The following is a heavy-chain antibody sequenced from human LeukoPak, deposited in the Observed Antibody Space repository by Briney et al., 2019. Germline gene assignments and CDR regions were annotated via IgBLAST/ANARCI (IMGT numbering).Heavy chain of an antibody. D-gene: IGHD3-22*01. V-gene: IGHV3-33*01. CDR2: IWYDGSNK. J-gene: IGHJ4*02. CDR1: GFTFSSYG. CDR3: ARHNHYYHSRGFDY. Sequence: GGSLRLSCAASGFTFSSYGMHWVRQAPGKGLEWVAVIWYDGSNKYYADSVKGRFTISRDNSKNTLYLQMNSLRAEDTAVYYCARHNHYYHSRGFDYWGQGTLVTVSS.